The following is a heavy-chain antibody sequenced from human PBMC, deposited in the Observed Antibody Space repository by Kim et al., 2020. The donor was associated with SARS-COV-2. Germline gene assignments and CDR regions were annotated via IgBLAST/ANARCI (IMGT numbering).Heavy chain of an antibody. J-gene: IGHJ6*02. CDR2: IYPGDTDT. Sequence: MGIIYPGDTDTSYSPSFQGQVTISADKSISTAYLQWSSLKASDTAMYYCARLTAMVTLGYYYYGMDVWGQGTTVTVSS. CDR3: ARLTAMVTLGYYYYGMDV. V-gene: IGHV5-51*01. D-gene: IGHD5-18*01.